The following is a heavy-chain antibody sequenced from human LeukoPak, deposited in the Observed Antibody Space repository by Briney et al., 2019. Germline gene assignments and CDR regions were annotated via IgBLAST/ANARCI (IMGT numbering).Heavy chain of an antibody. CDR1: GGSISSGGYY. Sequence: PSETLSLTCTVSGGSISSGGYYWSWIRQPPGKGLEWIGEINHSGSTNYNPSLKSRVTISVDTSKNQFSLKLSSVTAADTAVYYCARDWVRAGDHYDILTGNTTNWFDPWGQGTLVTVSS. V-gene: IGHV4-39*07. D-gene: IGHD3-9*01. CDR3: ARDWVRAGDHYDILTGNTTNWFDP. J-gene: IGHJ5*02. CDR2: INHSGST.